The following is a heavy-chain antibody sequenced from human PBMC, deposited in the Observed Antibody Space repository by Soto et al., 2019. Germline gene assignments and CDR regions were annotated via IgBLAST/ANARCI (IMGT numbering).Heavy chain of an antibody. V-gene: IGHV4-30-4*01. Sequence: SETLSLTCTVCGGSISSGNYYWSWIRQPPGKGLEWIGYIYYSGSTYYNPSIKSRVTISVDTSKNQFSVKLSSVTAADTAVYYCASDITRTTVNNHVPSCGQGTLVPVSS. CDR3: ASDITRTTVNNHVPS. D-gene: IGHD4-17*01. J-gene: IGHJ4*02. CDR2: IYYSGST. CDR1: GGSISSGNYY.